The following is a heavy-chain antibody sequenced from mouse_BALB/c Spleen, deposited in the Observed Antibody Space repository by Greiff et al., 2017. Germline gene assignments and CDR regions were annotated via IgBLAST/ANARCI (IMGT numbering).Heavy chain of an antibody. J-gene: IGHJ2*01. CDR1: GFTFSSYG. CDR3: AGDASTLLRYFDY. Sequence: EVLLVESGGGLVQPGGSLKLSCAASGFTFSSYGMSWVRQTPDKRLELVATINSNGGSTYYPDSVKGRITISRDNAKNTLYLQMSSLTSEDTAMYYCAGDASTLLRYFDYWGQGTTLTVSS. D-gene: IGHD1-1*01. V-gene: IGHV5-6-3*01. CDR2: INSNGGST.